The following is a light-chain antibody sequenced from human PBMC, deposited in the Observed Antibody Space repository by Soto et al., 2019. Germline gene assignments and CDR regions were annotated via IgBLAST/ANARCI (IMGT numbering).Light chain of an antibody. J-gene: IGKJ5*01. CDR3: QQRSNWIT. Sequence: EIVLTQSPGTLSLSPGERATLSCRASQSVSSRYLAWYQQKPGQAPRPLIYATSSRATDVPDRFSGSGSGTDFTLTISSLEPEDFAVYYCQQRSNWITFGQGTRLEIK. V-gene: IGKV3D-20*02. CDR2: ATS. CDR1: QSVSSRY.